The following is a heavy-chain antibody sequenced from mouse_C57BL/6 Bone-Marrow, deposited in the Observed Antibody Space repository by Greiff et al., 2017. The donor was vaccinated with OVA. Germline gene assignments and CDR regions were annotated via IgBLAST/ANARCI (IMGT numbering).Heavy chain of an antibody. CDR3: AREGLYYCKSPFAY. CDR1: GYAFSSSW. Sequence: VQLQESGPELVKPGASVKISCKASGYAFSSSWMNWVKQRPGKGLEWIGRIFPGDGDTNYNGKFKGKATLTSDKSSSTAYMQLSSLTSEDSAVYVCAREGLYYCKSPFAYWGQGTLVTVSA. J-gene: IGHJ3*01. V-gene: IGHV1-82*01. D-gene: IGHD2-1*01. CDR2: IFPGDGDT.